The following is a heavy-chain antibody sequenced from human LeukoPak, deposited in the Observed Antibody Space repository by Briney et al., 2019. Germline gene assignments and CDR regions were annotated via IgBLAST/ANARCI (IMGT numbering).Heavy chain of an antibody. D-gene: IGHD6-13*01. V-gene: IGHV3-15*01. Sequence: PGGSLRLSCAASGFTFSNAWMSWVRRAPGKGLEWVGRIKSKTDGGTTDYAAPVKGRFTISRDDSKNTLYLQMNSLKTEDTAVYYCTTRSSWTGFDYWGQGTLVTVSS. CDR2: IKSKTDGGTT. CDR1: GFTFSNAW. J-gene: IGHJ4*02. CDR3: TTRSSWTGFDY.